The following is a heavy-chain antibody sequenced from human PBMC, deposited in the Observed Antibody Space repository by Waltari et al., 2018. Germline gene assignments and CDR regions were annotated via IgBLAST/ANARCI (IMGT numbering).Heavy chain of an antibody. D-gene: IGHD6-6*01. Sequence: QVQLVQSGAEVKKPGSSVKVSCKAAGGTFSSDDSSWVRQAHGQGLEWMGGIIPILGIANYAQKFQGRVTITADESTSTAYMELSSLRSEDTAVYYCARATVEYSSSGGWFDPWGQGTLVTVSS. J-gene: IGHJ5*02. CDR2: IIPILGIA. CDR1: GGTFSSDD. V-gene: IGHV1-69*04. CDR3: ARATVEYSSSGGWFDP.